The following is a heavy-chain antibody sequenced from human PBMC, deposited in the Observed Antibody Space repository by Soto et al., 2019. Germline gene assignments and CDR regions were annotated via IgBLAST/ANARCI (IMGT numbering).Heavy chain of an antibody. D-gene: IGHD3-3*01. Sequence: QVQLVESGGGVVQPGRSLRLSCAASGFTFSSYAMHWVRQAPGKGLEWVAVISYDGSNKYYADSVKGRFTISRDNSKNTLYLQMNSLRAEDTAVCYCASGDFWSAYMDVWGQGTTVTVSS. CDR1: GFTFSSYA. J-gene: IGHJ6*02. CDR3: ASGDFWSAYMDV. V-gene: IGHV3-30-3*01. CDR2: ISYDGSNK.